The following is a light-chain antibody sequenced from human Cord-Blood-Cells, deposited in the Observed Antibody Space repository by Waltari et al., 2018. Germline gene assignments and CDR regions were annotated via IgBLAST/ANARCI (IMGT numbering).Light chain of an antibody. V-gene: IGLV2-23*01. Sequence: QSALTQPASVSGSPGQTITTSCTGTSSDVGRFNLVSWYQQHPGKAPKLMIYEGSKRPSGVSNRFSGSKSGNTASLTISGLQAEDEADYYCCSYAGSSIVVFGGGTKLTVL. CDR3: CSYAGSSIVV. CDR1: SSDVGRFNL. J-gene: IGLJ2*01. CDR2: EGS.